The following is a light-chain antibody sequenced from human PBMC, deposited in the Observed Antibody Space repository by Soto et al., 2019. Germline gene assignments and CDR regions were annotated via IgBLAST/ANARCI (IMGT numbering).Light chain of an antibody. CDR1: SSDVGAYNY. J-gene: IGLJ1*01. CDR3: FSHRGGDSHV. Sequence: QSALTQPASVSGSPGQSITISCTGTSSDVGAYNYVSWYQQYPGKAPKLMIYGVTNRPSGVSNRFSDSKTGNTASLTISGLQAEDEADYYCFSHRGGDSHVFGTGTKLTVL. CDR2: GVT. V-gene: IGLV2-14*01.